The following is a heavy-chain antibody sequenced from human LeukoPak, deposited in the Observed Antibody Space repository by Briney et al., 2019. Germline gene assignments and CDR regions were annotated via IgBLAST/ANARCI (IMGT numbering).Heavy chain of an antibody. V-gene: IGHV3-23*01. CDR2: ISGGAGTP. J-gene: IGHJ4*02. CDR1: GFIFSNYA. Sequence: GGPLRLSCAASGFIFSNYAMSWVRQAPGKGLEWVSGISGGAGTPYYADSVKGRFTISRDNSKNTLYLQMSSLRAEDTAVYYCAKRRTTVTTMDYFDYWGQGTLVTVSS. CDR3: AKRRTTVTTMDYFDY. D-gene: IGHD4-17*01.